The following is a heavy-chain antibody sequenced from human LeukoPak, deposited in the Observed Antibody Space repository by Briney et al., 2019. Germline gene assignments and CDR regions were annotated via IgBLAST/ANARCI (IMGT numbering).Heavy chain of an antibody. Sequence: SETLSLTCAVYGRSFSGYYWSWIRQPPGKGLEWIGEINHSGSTNYNPSLKSRVTISVDTSRNQFSLKLSSVTAADTAVYYCARGYRTTAYNWFDPWGQGTLVTVSS. CDR3: ARGYRTTAYNWFDP. CDR1: GRSFSGYY. D-gene: IGHD4-17*01. V-gene: IGHV4-34*01. CDR2: INHSGST. J-gene: IGHJ5*02.